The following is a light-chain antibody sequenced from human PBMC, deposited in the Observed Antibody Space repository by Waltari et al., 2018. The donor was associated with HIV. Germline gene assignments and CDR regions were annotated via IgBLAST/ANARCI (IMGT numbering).Light chain of an antibody. CDR3: CSYAGSSTLI. J-gene: IGLJ2*01. V-gene: IGLV2-23*02. Sequence: QSALTQPASVSGSPGQSITISCTGTSSDVGYNYVSWFQQRPGKVHKLIIYDIVKRHSGFSNRFSGSKSGTTASLTISGLQAEDEADYYCCSYAGSSTLIFGGGTKLTVL. CDR2: DIV. CDR1: SSDVGYNY.